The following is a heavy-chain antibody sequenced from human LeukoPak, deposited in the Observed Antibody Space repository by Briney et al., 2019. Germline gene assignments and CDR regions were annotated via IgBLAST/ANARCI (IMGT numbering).Heavy chain of an antibody. V-gene: IGHV3-23*01. CDR2: ISGSGGST. CDR3: AKGSDDSSGYPTYFDY. Sequence: GGSLRLSCAASGFTFSSYAMSWVRQAPGKGLEWVSGISGSGGSTYYADSVKGRFTISRDNSKNTLYLQMNSLRAEDTAVYYCAKGSDDSSGYPTYFDYWGQGTLVTVSS. D-gene: IGHD3-22*01. CDR1: GFTFSSYA. J-gene: IGHJ4*02.